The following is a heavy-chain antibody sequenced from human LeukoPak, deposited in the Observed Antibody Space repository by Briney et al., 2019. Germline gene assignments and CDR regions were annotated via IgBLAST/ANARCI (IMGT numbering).Heavy chain of an antibody. CDR3: VRGITTRRSPDLDY. CDR1: GFTLSTNA. CDR2: ISGSGAST. V-gene: IGHV3-23*01. J-gene: IGHJ4*02. Sequence: PGGSLRLSCLTSGFTLSTNAMSWVRQAPGKGPEWISGISGSGASTYYADSVKGRFTISRDNADNTLYLQMNSLKAEDTALYYCVRGITTRRSPDLDYWGQGTLVTVSS. D-gene: IGHD6-6*01.